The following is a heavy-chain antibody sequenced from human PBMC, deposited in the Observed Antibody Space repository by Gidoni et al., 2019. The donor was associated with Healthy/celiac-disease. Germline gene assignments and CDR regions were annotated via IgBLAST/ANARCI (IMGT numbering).Heavy chain of an antibody. J-gene: IGHJ6*02. CDR2: IKSDGSST. V-gene: IGHV3-74*01. Sequence: EVQLVESGGGLVQPGGSLRLSCAASGFTFSSYWMHWVRQAPGKGLVWVSRIKSDGSSTSYADSVKGRFTISRDNAKNTLYLQMNSLRAEDTAVYYCARAGYDFWSGYSRLTYGVDVWGQGTTVTVSS. CDR1: GFTFSSYW. D-gene: IGHD3-3*01. CDR3: ARAGYDFWSGYSRLTYGVDV.